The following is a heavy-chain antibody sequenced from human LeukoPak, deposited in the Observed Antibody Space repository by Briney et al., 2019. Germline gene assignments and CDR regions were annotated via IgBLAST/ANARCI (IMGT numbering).Heavy chain of an antibody. V-gene: IGHV3-7*01. J-gene: IGHJ4*02. CDR2: IKQDGSEK. CDR1: GFTFSNYW. D-gene: IGHD1-26*01. CDR3: ARVAWELPLDY. Sequence: GGSLRLSCAASGFTFSNYWMSWVRQAPGKGLEWVANIKQDGSEKYYVDSVKGRFTISRDNAKNSLYLQMNSLRAEDTAVYYCARVAWELPLDYWGQGTLVTVSS.